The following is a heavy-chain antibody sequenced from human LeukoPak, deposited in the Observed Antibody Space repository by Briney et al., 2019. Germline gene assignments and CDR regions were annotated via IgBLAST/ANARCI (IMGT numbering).Heavy chain of an antibody. CDR1: GGSISSYY. CDR2: IYYSGST. J-gene: IGHJ6*02. Sequence: SETLSLTCTVSGGSISSYYWSWIRQPPGKGLEWIGYIYYSGSTNYNPSLKSRVTISVDTSKNQFSLKLSSVTAADTAVYYCARDSPAITMVRGVIIGANYYYGTDVWGQGTTVTVSS. V-gene: IGHV4-59*01. CDR3: ARDSPAITMVRGVIIGANYYYGTDV. D-gene: IGHD3-10*01.